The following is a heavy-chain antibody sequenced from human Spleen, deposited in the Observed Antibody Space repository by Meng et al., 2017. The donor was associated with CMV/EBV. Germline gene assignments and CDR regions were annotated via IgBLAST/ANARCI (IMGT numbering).Heavy chain of an antibody. CDR1: GYTFTSYG. CDR3: ARPLRRTYHYESSGYYSYYYYGMDV. D-gene: IGHD3-22*01. V-gene: IGHV1-2*02. Sequence: ASVKVSCKASGYTFTSYGISWVRQAPGQGLEWMGWINPNNGGTNYAQKFQGRVTMTRDTSICTVYMELSRLRSDDTAVYYCARPLRRTYHYESSGYYSYYYYGMDVWGQGTPVTVSS. J-gene: IGHJ6*02. CDR2: INPNNGGT.